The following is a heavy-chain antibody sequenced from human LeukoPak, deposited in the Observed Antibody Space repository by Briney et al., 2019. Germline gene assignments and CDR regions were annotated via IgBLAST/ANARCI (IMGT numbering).Heavy chain of an antibody. Sequence: SVTVSCKASGGTFSSYAISWVRQAPGQGLEWMGRIIPIFGTANYAQKFQGRVTITTDDFTSTAYMELSRLRSEDTGVYYCARGDSSGYYYNYWGQGTLVTVSS. J-gene: IGHJ4*02. CDR3: ARGDSSGYYYNY. V-gene: IGHV1-69*05. D-gene: IGHD3-22*01. CDR2: IIPIFGTA. CDR1: GGTFSSYA.